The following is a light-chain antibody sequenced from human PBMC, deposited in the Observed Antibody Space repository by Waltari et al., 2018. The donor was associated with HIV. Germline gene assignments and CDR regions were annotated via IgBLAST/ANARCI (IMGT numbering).Light chain of an antibody. Sequence: QSVLTQPPSASGTPGQRVTISCSGSSSNIGSNTVNWYQQLPGTAPKLPIYSNNQRPSGVPDRFSGSNSGTSASLAISGLQSEDEADYYCAAWADSLNGPWVFGGGTKLTVL. J-gene: IGLJ3*02. CDR2: SNN. CDR3: AAWADSLNGPWV. CDR1: SSNIGSNT. V-gene: IGLV1-44*01.